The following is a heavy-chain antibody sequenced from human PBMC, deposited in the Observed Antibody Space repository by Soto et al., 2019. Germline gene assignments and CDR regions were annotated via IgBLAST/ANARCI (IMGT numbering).Heavy chain of an antibody. Sequence: LRLSCAASGFTLSSYAMSWVRQAPGKGLEWVSAISGSGGSTYYADSVKGRFTISRDNSKNTLYLQMNSLRAEDTAVYYCAKDPRNIAVRDWFDPWGQGTLVTVSS. CDR3: AKDPRNIAVRDWFDP. J-gene: IGHJ5*02. D-gene: IGHD6-19*01. V-gene: IGHV3-23*01. CDR1: GFTLSSYA. CDR2: ISGSGGST.